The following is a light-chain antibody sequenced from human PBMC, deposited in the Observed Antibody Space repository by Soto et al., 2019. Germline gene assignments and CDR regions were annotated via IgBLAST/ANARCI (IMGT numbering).Light chain of an antibody. CDR2: NAS. CDR1: ETLSSGS. J-gene: IGKJ3*01. CDR3: QQYGRSPVT. Sequence: EIVLTQSPCTLSFSPVQRATLSCRASETLSSGSLAWYQQKPGQAPRLLISNASRRATGTPDRFSGSGSGTDFTLTISRLEPEDFAVYFCQQYGRSPVTFGPGTKVDIK. V-gene: IGKV3-20*01.